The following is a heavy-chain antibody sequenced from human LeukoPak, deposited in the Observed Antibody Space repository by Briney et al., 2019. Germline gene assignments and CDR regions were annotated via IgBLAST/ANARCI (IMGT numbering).Heavy chain of an antibody. CDR2: ISSSSSYI. CDR1: GFTFSSYS. D-gene: IGHD3-3*01. V-gene: IGHV3-21*01. J-gene: IGHJ6*03. Sequence: GGSLRLSCAASGFTFSSYSMNWVRQAPGKGLEWVSSISSSSSYIYYADSVKGRFTISRDNAKNSLYLQMNSLRAEDTAVYYCARDSWYDFWSGYSPSNYYYYMDVWGKGTTVTVSS. CDR3: ARDSWYDFWSGYSPSNYYYYMDV.